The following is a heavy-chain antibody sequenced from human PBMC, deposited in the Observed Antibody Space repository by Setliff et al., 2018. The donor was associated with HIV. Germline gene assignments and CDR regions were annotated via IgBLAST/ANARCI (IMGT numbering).Heavy chain of an antibody. V-gene: IGHV5-51*01. D-gene: IGHD6-13*01. CDR1: DYTFTKYW. J-gene: IGHJ3*02. Sequence: HGESLKISCRAVDYTFTKYWIGWVRQMPGEGLEWMGIIYPEDSNIKYNPSFQNQVTISADKSISTAYLQVHNLKASDTATYYCARRDGRSMNAFEIWGPGTMVTVSS. CDR2: IYPEDSNI. CDR3: ARRDGRSMNAFEI.